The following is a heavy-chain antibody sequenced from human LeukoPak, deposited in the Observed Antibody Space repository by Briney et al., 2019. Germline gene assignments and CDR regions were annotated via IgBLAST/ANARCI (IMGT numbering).Heavy chain of an antibody. J-gene: IGHJ4*02. CDR2: IYNSGST. Sequence: SETLSLTCTVSGGSVSSGDHYWSWIRQLPGEGLEWIGYIYNSGSTFYNPSLKSRPTISIGTSENQFSLKLSSVTAADTAVYYCARGRGYGYGIDYWGQGTLVTVSS. CDR1: GGSVSSGDHY. D-gene: IGHD5-18*01. V-gene: IGHV4-31*03. CDR3: ARGRGYGYGIDY.